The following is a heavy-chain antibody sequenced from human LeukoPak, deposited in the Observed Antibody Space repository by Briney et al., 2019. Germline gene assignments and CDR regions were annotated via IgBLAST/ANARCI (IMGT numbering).Heavy chain of an antibody. D-gene: IGHD3-10*01. V-gene: IGHV2-5*01. CDR2: IYWTDEK. CDR1: GFSLSTSGDG. J-gene: IGHJ5*02. Sequence: VSGPTLVNPTQTLTLTCTFSGFSLSTSGDGVGWIRQPPGKALEWLALIYWTDEKRYSPSLKTRLTVTKDTSKNQVVLTLTNLDPVDTATYLCAHSKGRSYFDWFDPWGPGTQVTVSS. CDR3: AHSKGRSYFDWFDP.